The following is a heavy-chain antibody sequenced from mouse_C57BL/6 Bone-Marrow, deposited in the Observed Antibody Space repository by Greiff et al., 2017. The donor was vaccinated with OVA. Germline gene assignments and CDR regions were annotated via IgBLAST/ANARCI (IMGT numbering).Heavy chain of an antibody. J-gene: IGHJ4*01. CDR2: ISDGGSYT. Sequence: EVQWVESGGGLVKPGGSLKLSCAASGFTFSSYAMSWVRQTPEKRLEWVATISDGGSYTYYPDNVKGRFTISRDNAKNNLYLQMSHLKSEDTAMYYCARQRSYAMDYWGQGTSVTVSS. CDR1: GFTFSSYA. CDR3: ARQRSYAMDY. V-gene: IGHV5-4*01.